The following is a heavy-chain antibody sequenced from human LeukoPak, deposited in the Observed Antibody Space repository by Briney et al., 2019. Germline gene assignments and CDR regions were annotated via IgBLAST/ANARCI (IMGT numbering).Heavy chain of an antibody. J-gene: IGHJ1*01. D-gene: IGHD3-22*01. V-gene: IGHV1-46*01. Sequence: ASVKVSCKASGYLFVSYYIHWVRQAPGQGLEWMGFINSGGGSTTYAQKFQGRISITRDTSTDTVYIELSSLRSEDTAVYYCARGGTYYDTSGNIQYWGQGTLVTVPS. CDR2: INSGGGST. CDR1: GYLFVSYY. CDR3: ARGGTYYDTSGNIQY.